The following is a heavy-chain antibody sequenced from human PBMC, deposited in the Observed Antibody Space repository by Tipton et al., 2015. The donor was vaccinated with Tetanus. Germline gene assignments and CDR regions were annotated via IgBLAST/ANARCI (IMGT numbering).Heavy chain of an antibody. J-gene: IGHJ4*02. CDR3: AKDRYDSSGYYFLWDY. V-gene: IGHV3-23*01. D-gene: IGHD3-22*01. CDR2: ISGSGGGT. Sequence: SLRLSCSVSGFLFSSYTMNWVRQAPGKGLEWVSAISGSGGGTYYADSVKGRFIISRDNSKNTLYLQMNSLRAEDTAVYYCAKDRYDSSGYYFLWDYWGQGTLVTVSS. CDR1: GFLFSSYT.